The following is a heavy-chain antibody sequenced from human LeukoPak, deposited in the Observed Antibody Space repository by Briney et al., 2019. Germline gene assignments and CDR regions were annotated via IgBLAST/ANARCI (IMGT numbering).Heavy chain of an antibody. CDR2: ISWNSGSI. Sequence: GGSLRLSCAASGFTFDDYAMHWVRQAPGKGLEWVSGISWNSGSIGYADSVKGRFTIPRDNAKNSLYLQMNSLRAEDTALYYCAGEVSTTSRYYYYGMDVWGQGTTVTVSS. V-gene: IGHV3-9*01. D-gene: IGHD4-17*01. CDR3: AGEVSTTSRYYYYGMDV. CDR1: GFTFDDYA. J-gene: IGHJ6*02.